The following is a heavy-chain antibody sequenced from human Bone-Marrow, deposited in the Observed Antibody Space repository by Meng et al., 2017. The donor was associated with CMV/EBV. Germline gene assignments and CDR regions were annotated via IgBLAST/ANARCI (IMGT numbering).Heavy chain of an antibody. CDR2: VTGGGGST. Sequence: GGSLRLSCAASGFTFDDYAMHWVRQAPGKGLEWVSGVTGGGGSTYYADSVKGRFTISRDNSKNTLYLQMNNLRAKDTATYYCAKYFDLWSGYGSYFDSWGRGPLVTVSS. CDR3: AKYFDLWSGYGSYFDS. CDR1: GFTFDDYA. J-gene: IGHJ4*02. D-gene: IGHD3-3*01. V-gene: IGHV3-23*01.